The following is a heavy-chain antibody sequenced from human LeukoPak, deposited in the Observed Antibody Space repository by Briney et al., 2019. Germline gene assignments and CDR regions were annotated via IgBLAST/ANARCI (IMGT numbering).Heavy chain of an antibody. D-gene: IGHD4-23*01. Sequence: SETLSLTCTVSGGSISSSSYDWGWIRQPPGKGLEWIGSIYYSGSTYYNPSLKSRVTISVDTSKNQFSLKLNSVTAADTAVYYCARRHYGGNSDWFDPWGQGTLVTVSS. V-gene: IGHV4-39*07. CDR1: GGSISSSSYD. J-gene: IGHJ5*02. CDR2: IYYSGST. CDR3: ARRHYGGNSDWFDP.